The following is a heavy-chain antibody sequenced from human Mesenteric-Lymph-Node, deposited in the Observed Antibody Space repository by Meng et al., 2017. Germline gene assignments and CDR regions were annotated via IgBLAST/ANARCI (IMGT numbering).Heavy chain of an antibody. V-gene: IGHV4-30-2*01. J-gene: IGHJ5*02. Sequence: QVPLQDPGSGLVRPSRTLSLTCAVSVDSITSGDYSWTWLRQPPGKGLEWIGYIYHGVNIYYTPSLRSRVTISVDKSRNQFSLKLTSVSAADTAVYYCVRDTRRGGGWFDPWGQGTLVTVSS. CDR2: IYHGVNI. D-gene: IGHD3-10*01. CDR3: VRDTRRGGGWFDP. CDR1: VDSITSGDYS.